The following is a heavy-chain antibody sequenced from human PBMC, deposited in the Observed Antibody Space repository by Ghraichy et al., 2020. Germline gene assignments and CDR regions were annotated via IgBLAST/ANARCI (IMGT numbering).Heavy chain of an antibody. J-gene: IGHJ5*02. D-gene: IGHD3-10*01. CDR3: ARGSRPHGSGRGARWFDP. Sequence: ASVKVSCKASGYTFTSYAMHWVRQAPGQRLEWMGWINAGNGNTKYSQKFQGRVTITRDTSASTAYMELSSLRSEDTAVYYCARGSRPHGSGRGARWFDPWGQGTLVTVSS. CDR1: GYTFTSYA. CDR2: INAGNGNT. V-gene: IGHV1-3*01.